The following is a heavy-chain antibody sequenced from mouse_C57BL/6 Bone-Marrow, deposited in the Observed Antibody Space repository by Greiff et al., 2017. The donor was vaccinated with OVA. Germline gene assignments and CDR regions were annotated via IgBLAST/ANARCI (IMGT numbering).Heavy chain of an antibody. V-gene: IGHV6-3*01. Sequence: EVQLQESGGGLVQPGGSMKLSCVASGFTFSNYWMNWVRQSPEKGLEWVAQIRLKSDNYATHYAESVKGRFTISRDDSKSSVYLQMNNVRAEDTGIYYCTQTIKGAMDYWGQGTSVTVSS. J-gene: IGHJ4*01. CDR2: IRLKSDNYAT. CDR1: GFTFSNYW. CDR3: TQTIKGAMDY.